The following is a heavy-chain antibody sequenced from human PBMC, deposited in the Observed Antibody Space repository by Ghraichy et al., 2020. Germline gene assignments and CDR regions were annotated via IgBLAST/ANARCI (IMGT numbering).Heavy chain of an antibody. CDR2: IYYSGST. CDR1: GGSISSGGYY. V-gene: IGHV4-31*03. D-gene: IGHD4-17*01. J-gene: IGHJ5*02. Sequence: SLNISCTVSGGSISSGGYYWSWIRQHPGKGLEWIGYIYYSGSTYYNPSLKSRVTISVDTSKNQFSLKLSSVTAADTAVYYCARVHDYGDYSPWFDPWGQGTLVTVSS. CDR3: ARVHDYGDYSPWFDP.